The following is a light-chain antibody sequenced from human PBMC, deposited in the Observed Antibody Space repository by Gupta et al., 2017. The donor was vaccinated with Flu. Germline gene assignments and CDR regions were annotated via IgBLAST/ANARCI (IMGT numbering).Light chain of an antibody. V-gene: IGKV1-39*01. CDR3: QQTDSTPRT. CDR2: TVT. Sequence: DIQMTQSPSSLSASVGDRVNITCRASHSISSYLSWFQYRPGKAPMLLIYTVTGLQSGVPSRFSGSGSGTDFTLTISRPQPEDFASYYCQQTDSTPRTFGQGTKVEIK. CDR1: HSISSY. J-gene: IGKJ1*01.